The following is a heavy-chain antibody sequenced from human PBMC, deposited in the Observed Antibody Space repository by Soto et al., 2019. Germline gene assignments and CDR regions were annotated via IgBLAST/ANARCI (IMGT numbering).Heavy chain of an antibody. J-gene: IGHJ3*02. V-gene: IGHV3-30*18. D-gene: IGHD5-18*01. CDR2: ISYDGDNE. Sequence: GGSLRLSCAASGFTFSDYGMHWVRQSPGKGLEWVAVISYDGDNEYSADSVKGRFTVSRDNSKNTLYLQMNSLRAEDTAVYYCAKGDTVMAYALDIWGQGTMVTVSS. CDR3: AKGDTVMAYALDI. CDR1: GFTFSDYG.